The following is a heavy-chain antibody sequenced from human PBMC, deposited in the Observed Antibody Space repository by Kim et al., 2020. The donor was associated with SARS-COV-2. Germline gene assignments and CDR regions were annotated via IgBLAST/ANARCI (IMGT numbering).Heavy chain of an antibody. D-gene: IGHD2-21*02. Sequence: SVKVSCKASGGTFSSYTISWVRQAPGQGLEWMGRIIPILGIANYAQKFQGRVTITADKSTSTAYMELSSLRSEDTAVYYCARDLWGFYCGGDCDWFDPWGQGTLVTVSS. J-gene: IGHJ5*02. CDR1: GGTFSSYT. V-gene: IGHV1-69*04. CDR2: IIPILGIA. CDR3: ARDLWGFYCGGDCDWFDP.